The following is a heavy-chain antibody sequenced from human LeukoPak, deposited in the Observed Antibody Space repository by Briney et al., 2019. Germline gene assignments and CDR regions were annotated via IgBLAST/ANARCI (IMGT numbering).Heavy chain of an antibody. D-gene: IGHD5-18*01. CDR1: VYTFTGYY. J-gene: IGHJ4*02. V-gene: IGHV1-2*02. CDR3: ARVRGKRGYSYGYKYY. Sequence: GASVKVSCKASVYTFTGYYMHWMRQAPAQGLEWMGWINPNSGGTNYAQKLQGRVTMTRDTPISTAYMELSRLRSDDTGVYYCARVRGKRGYSYGYKYYWGQGTLVTVSS. CDR2: INPNSGGT.